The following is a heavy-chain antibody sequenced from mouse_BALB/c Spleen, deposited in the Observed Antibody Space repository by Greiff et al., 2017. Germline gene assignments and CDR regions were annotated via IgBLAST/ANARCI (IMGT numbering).Heavy chain of an antibody. CDR1: GFSLTSYD. J-gene: IGHJ4*01. D-gene: IGHD4-1*01. V-gene: IGHV2-9-2*01. Sequence: QVQLQQSGPGLVAPSQSLSITCTVSGFSLTSYDISWIRQPPGKGLEWLGVIWTGGGTNYNSAFMSRLSISKDNSKSQVFLKMNSLQTDDTAIYYCVRDWDTGMDYWGQGTSVTVSS. CDR3: VRDWDTGMDY. CDR2: IWTGGGT.